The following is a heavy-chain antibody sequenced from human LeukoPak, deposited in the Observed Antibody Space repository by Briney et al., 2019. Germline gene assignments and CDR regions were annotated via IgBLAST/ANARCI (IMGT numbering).Heavy chain of an antibody. V-gene: IGHV3-33*01. CDR3: ARDRLGYCSGGSCYSAYDGFDI. CDR2: IWFDGSNK. D-gene: IGHD2-15*01. J-gene: IGHJ3*02. CDR1: GFTFSNYG. Sequence: PGGSLRLSCAASGFTFSNYGMRWVRQAPGKGLEWVAVIWFDGSNKFYADSVKGRFTISRDNSKNTLYLQMNGLRAEDTAVYYCARDRLGYCSGGSCYSAYDGFDIWGQGTMVTVSS.